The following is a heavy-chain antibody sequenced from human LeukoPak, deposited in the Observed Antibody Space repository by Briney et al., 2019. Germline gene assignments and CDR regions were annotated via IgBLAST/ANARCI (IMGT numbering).Heavy chain of an antibody. CDR2: IYYSGST. V-gene: IGHV4-39*01. CDR3: ARRLVYFDY. D-gene: IGHD2-2*01. Sequence: SETLSLTCTVSGGSIRSSSYYWGWIRQPPGKGLEWIGSIYYSGSTYYNPSLKSRVTISADTSKNQFSLKLSSVTAADTAVYYCARRLVYFDYWGQGTLGTVSS. CDR1: GGSIRSSSYY. J-gene: IGHJ4*02.